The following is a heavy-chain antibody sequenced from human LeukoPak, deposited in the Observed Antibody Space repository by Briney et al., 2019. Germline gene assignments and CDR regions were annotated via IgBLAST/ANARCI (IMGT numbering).Heavy chain of an antibody. V-gene: IGHV6-1*01. J-gene: IGHJ4*02. CDR2: TYYRSKWNN. D-gene: IGHD6-13*01. CDR1: GDSVSIKSAA. CDR3: ARMAAGATNPHDY. Sequence: SQTLSLTCAISGDSVSIKSAAWNWIRQSPSRGLEWLGRTYYRSKWNNDYAGSVKSRITINPDTSKNQFNLQLNSVTPEDTAVYFCARMAAGATNPHDYWGQGTLVTVSS.